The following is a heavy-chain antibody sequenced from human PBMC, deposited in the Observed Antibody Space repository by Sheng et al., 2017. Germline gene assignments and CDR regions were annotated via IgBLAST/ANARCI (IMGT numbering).Heavy chain of an antibody. CDR1: GGSFSGYS. CDR2: INHSGST. Sequence: QVQLQQWGAGLLKPSETLSLTCAVYGGSFSGYSWRWIRQPPGKGLEWIGEINHSGSTNYNPSLKSRVTISIDTSENQFSLSLSSVTAADTAVYYCARSRYAVTGTNEYWGQGTLVTVSS. CDR3: ARSRYAVTGTNEY. J-gene: IGHJ4*02. V-gene: IGHV4-34*01. D-gene: IGHD6-19*01.